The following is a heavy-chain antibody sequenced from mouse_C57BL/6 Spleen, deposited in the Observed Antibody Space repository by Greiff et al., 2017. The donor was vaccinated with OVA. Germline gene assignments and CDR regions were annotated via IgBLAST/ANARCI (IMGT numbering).Heavy chain of an antibody. CDR3: TINYYGSSNWYFDV. D-gene: IGHD1-1*01. CDR1: GYTFTSYW. Sequence: VQLQQSGTVLARPGASVKMSCKTSGYTFTSYWMHWVKQRPGQGLEWIGAIYPGNSDTSYNQKFKGKAKLTAVTSASTAYMELSSLTNEDSAVYYCTINYYGSSNWYFDVWGTGTTVTVSS. V-gene: IGHV1-5*01. J-gene: IGHJ1*03. CDR2: IYPGNSDT.